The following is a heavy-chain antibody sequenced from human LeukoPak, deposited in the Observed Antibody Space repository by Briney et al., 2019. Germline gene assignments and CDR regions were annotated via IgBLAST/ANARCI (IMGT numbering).Heavy chain of an antibody. CDR2: IIPIFGTA. Sequence: ASVKVSCKASGGTFSSYAISWVRQAPGQGLEWMGGIIPIFGTANYAQKFQGRVTITADESTSTACMELSSLRSEDTAVYYCARGDSGSYSELFDYWGQGTLVTVSS. V-gene: IGHV1-69*01. D-gene: IGHD1-26*01. CDR3: ARGDSGSYSELFDY. J-gene: IGHJ4*02. CDR1: GGTFSSYA.